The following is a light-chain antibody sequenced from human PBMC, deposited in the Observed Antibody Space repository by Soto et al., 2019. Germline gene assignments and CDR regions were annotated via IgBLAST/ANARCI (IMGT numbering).Light chain of an antibody. CDR3: HQYISYTPDT. V-gene: IGKV1-5*01. Sequence: DIPMTQSPSALSASLGDRVTITCRASHSIGSSLAWYHQRPGKAPNLLIYDASSLESGVPSRFSGGGSGTEFTLTISSRQPDDFGTYYCHQYISYTPDTIGQGTKVEIK. CDR2: DAS. CDR1: HSIGSS. J-gene: IGKJ2*01.